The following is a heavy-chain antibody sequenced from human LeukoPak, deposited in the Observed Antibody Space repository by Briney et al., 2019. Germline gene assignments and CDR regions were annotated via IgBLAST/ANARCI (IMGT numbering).Heavy chain of an antibody. J-gene: IGHJ6*03. D-gene: IGHD3-9*01. CDR2: IKQDGSEK. Sequence: GVLRLSCAASGFTFSSYWMTWVRQAPGKGLEWVANIKQDGSEKYYVDSVKGRFTISRDNAKNSLYLQMNSLRAEDTAVYYCARDPMGYFDWYYYYYYMDVWGKGTTVTVSS. CDR3: ARDPMGYFDWYYYYYYMDV. CDR1: GFTFSSYW. V-gene: IGHV3-7*01.